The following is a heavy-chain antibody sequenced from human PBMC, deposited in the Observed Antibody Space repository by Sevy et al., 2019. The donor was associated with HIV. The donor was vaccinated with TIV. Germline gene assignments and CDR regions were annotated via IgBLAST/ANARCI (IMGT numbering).Heavy chain of an antibody. CDR2: ISRTTTT. V-gene: IGHV3-48*02. CDR1: GFTFSVYT. D-gene: IGHD3-22*01. J-gene: IGHJ5*02. CDR3: AREAYYYDSREENWLDP. Sequence: GGSLRLSCKVSGFTFSVYTMHWVRQAPGKGLEWVSSISRTTTTYYADSVRGRFTISRDNAKNSLYLEMNSLRDDDTAVYYCAREAYYYDSREENWLDPWGQGTLVTVSS.